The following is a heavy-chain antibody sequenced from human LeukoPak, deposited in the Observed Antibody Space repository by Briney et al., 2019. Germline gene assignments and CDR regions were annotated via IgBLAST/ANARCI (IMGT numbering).Heavy chain of an antibody. CDR1: GGSFSGHS. Sequence: SETLSLTCAVYGGSFSGHSWSWIRQAPGKGLEWIGEISHTGSFNYNPSLKSRVTISADTSKNQFSLKLSSVTAADTAVYYCARRPAPPLHFDNWGQGTLVTVSS. V-gene: IGHV4-34*01. J-gene: IGHJ4*02. CDR2: ISHTGSF. CDR3: ARRPAPPLHFDN.